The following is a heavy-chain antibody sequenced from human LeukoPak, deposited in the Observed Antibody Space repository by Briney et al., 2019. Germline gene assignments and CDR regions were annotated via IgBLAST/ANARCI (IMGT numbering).Heavy chain of an antibody. CDR3: ATQLSGWFDP. J-gene: IGHJ5*02. CDR2: LDKTGST. D-gene: IGHD2/OR15-2a*01. CDR1: GSPLNHFTYS. Sequence: SETLSHPRTVSGSPLNHFTYSRVGTRHPPGSGLEWIGSLDKTGSTLYNASLKSRLTISVDTSKNQFSLSLHSMSAADTAVYYCATQLSGWFDPWGQGTLVTVSS. V-gene: IGHV4-39*01.